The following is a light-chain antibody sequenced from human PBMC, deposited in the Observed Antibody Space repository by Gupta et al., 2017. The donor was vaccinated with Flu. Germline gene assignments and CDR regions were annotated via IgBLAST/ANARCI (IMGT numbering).Light chain of an antibody. CDR2: EVS. J-gene: IGLJ3*02. Sequence: QSALTQSAPVSGSPGQSITISCTGTSSDVGDYNRVSWYQQHPGKAPKLIVYEVSNRPSGVSNRFSGSKSGNTASLTISGLQADDEADYYCSSYTRSTASIIAWVFGGGTKVTVL. CDR1: SSDVGDYNR. CDR3: SSYTRSTASIIAWV. V-gene: IGLV2-14*01.